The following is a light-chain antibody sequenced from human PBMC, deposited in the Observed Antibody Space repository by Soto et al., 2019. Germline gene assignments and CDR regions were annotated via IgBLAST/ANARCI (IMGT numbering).Light chain of an antibody. CDR1: QGISSY. V-gene: IGKV1-8*01. J-gene: IGKJ1*01. CDR3: HQYNNWPWT. CDR2: AAS. Sequence: IQMTQSPSSFSASTGDRVTITCRASQGISSYLAWYQQKPGKAPKLLIYAASTLQSGVPSRFSGSGSGTDFTLTIRSLQSEDSALYYCHQYNNWPWTFGQGTKVDIK.